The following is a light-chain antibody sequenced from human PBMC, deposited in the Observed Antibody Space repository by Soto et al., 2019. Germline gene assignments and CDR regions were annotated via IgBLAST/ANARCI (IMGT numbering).Light chain of an antibody. CDR1: QNVTSN. CDR2: GTS. J-gene: IGKJ1*01. CDR3: QQYDDWG. V-gene: IGKV3-15*01. Sequence: MVMTQSPATLSVSPGERVTLSCRTSQNVTSNLAWYQLKPDQTPSLLIYGTSTRAPDIPVRFSGSGSGTEFTLTISTVQSEDSAIYYCQQYDDWGFGPGTKVEIK.